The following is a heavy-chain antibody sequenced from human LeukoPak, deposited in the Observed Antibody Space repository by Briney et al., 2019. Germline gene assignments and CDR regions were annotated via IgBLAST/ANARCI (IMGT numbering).Heavy chain of an antibody. CDR2: VHYSGST. CDR3: ATYYSDSSAYVHYLDS. Sequence: SETLSLTCTVSGGYISGFYWSWIRQPPEKGLEWIGYVHYSGSTNYNPSLRSRVIISVDSSKNQFSLKLSSVTAADTAVYYCATYYSDSSAYVHYLDSWGRGTLVTVSS. V-gene: IGHV4-59*03. J-gene: IGHJ4*02. CDR1: GGYISGFY. D-gene: IGHD3-22*01.